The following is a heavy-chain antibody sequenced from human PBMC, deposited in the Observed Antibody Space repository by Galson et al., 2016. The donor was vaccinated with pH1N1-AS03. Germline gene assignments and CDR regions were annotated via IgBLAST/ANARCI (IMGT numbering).Heavy chain of an antibody. V-gene: IGHV3-23*01. CDR3: AKDSWGNNWSCFDY. CDR2: ISGRDGST. J-gene: IGHJ4*02. D-gene: IGHD1-1*01. Sequence: SLRLSCAASGFTFSSYTMSWVRQAPGKGLEWVSGISGRDGSTYYADSVKGRFTISRDNSKNTLYLQMNSLRAEDTAVHYCAKDSWGNNWSCFDYWGQGTLVTVSS. CDR1: GFTFSSYT.